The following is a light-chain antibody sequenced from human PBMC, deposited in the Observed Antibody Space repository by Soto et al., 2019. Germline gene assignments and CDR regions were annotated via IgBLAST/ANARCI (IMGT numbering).Light chain of an antibody. Sequence: DIQMTQSPSSLSASVGDRVTITCRASQSISTYLNWYQQKPGKAPKLLIYAASSLQSGVPSRFSGSGSGTDFTLTISSLQPEDFATYYCHQRYGSLTNTFGQGTNLEIK. V-gene: IGKV1-39*01. CDR3: HQRYGSLTNT. CDR2: AAS. J-gene: IGKJ2*01. CDR1: QSISTY.